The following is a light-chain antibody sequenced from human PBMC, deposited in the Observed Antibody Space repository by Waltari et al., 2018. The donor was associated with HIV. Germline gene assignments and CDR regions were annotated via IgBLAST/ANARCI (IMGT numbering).Light chain of an antibody. CDR2: AAS. V-gene: IGKV1-39*01. CDR3: QQSYRSPPT. Sequence: DIQMTQSPSSLSASAGDRVTITCRARQNIRRNVNWYQQKPGKPPQSLIYAASSLQKRVPSSVSGSGSGTDFTLTISGLQPEDFETYHCQQSYRSPPTFGQGTNVEIK. J-gene: IGKJ1*01. CDR1: QNIRRN.